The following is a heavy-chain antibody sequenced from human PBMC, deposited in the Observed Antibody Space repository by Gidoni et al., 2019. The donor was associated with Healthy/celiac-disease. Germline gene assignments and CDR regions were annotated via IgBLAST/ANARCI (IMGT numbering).Heavy chain of an antibody. J-gene: IGHJ6*02. Sequence: EVQLVESGGGVVQPGGSLRLSCAASGFPFDDYAMHWVRQAPGKGLEWVSLISGDGGSTYYADSVKGRFTISRNNSKNSLYLQMNSLRTEDTALYYCAKDYDFQGAGGMDVWGQGTTVTVSS. CDR3: AKDYDFQGAGGMDV. D-gene: IGHD3-3*01. V-gene: IGHV3-43*02. CDR2: ISGDGGST. CDR1: GFPFDDYA.